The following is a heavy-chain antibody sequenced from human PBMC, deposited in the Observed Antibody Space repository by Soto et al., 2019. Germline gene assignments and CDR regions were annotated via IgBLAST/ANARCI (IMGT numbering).Heavy chain of an antibody. CDR2: ISYDGSNK. J-gene: IGHJ4*02. CDR1: GFTFSSYA. V-gene: IGHV3-30-3*01. Sequence: ESGGGVVQPGRSLRLSCAASGFTFSSYAMHWVRQAPGKGLEWVAVISYDGSNKYYADSVKGRFTISRDNSKNTLYLQMNSLRAEDTAVYYCARDADCSGGSCYSRGGYFDYWGQGTLVTVSS. D-gene: IGHD2-15*01. CDR3: ARDADCSGGSCYSRGGYFDY.